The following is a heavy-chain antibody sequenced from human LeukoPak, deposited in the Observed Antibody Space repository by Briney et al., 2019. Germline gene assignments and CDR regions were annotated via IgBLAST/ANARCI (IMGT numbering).Heavy chain of an antibody. J-gene: IGHJ4*02. CDR3: RRRAATGFDF. CDR1: GFTFSTHT. Sequence: GGSLRLSCAASGFTFSTHTMHWVRQAPGKGLDWVASISYDGTNDYYADSVKGRFTISRDNSKSTLYLQMNSLRAEDTAVYYCRRRAATGFDFWGQGTLVTVSS. D-gene: IGHD6-13*01. CDR2: ISYDGTND. V-gene: IGHV3-30*04.